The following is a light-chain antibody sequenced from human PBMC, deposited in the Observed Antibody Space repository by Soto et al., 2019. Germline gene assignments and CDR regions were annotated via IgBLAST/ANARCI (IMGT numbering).Light chain of an antibody. CDR1: QGISSH. Sequence: DVQLTQSPSFLSASVGDRVTITCRASQGISSHLAWYQQKPGRAPKLLIYSASTLQSGVPSRFSGIGSGTEFTLTISSLQPEDFATYYCQQHNTNPLTFGGGTKVEIK. CDR3: QQHNTNPLT. CDR2: SAS. V-gene: IGKV1-9*01. J-gene: IGKJ4*01.